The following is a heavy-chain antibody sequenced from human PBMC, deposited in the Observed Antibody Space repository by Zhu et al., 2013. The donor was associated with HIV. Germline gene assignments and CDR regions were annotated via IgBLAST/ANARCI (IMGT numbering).Heavy chain of an antibody. V-gene: IGHV1-2*02. J-gene: IGHJ3*02. CDR2: INPNSGGT. Sequence: QVQLVQSGAEVEKPGASVKVSCKASGYTFTGYYMHWVRQAPGQGLEWMGWINPNSGGTNYAQKFQGRVTMTRDTSISTAYMELSRLRSDDTAVYYCARESRIAAAGTQSFDIWGQGTMVTVSS. CDR3: ARESRIAAAGTQSFDI. D-gene: IGHD6-13*01. CDR1: GYTFTGYY.